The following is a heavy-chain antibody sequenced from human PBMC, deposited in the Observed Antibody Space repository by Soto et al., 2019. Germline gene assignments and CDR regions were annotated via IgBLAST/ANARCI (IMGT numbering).Heavy chain of an antibody. CDR1: GFTFSSYG. CDR3: AKDLRLPIWFGELSP. J-gene: IGHJ5*02. CDR2: ISYDGSNK. Sequence: GGSLRLSCAASGFTFSSYGMHWVRQAPGKGLEWVAVISYDGSNKYYADSVKGRFTISRDNSKNTLYLQMNSLRAEDTAVYYCAKDLRLPIWFGELSPWGQGTLVTVSS. D-gene: IGHD3-10*01. V-gene: IGHV3-30*18.